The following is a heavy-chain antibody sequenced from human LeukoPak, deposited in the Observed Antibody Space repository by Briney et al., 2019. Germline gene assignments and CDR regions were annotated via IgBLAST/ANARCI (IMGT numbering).Heavy chain of an antibody. CDR3: ARGLRYFDWLPHYYYYGMDV. D-gene: IGHD3-9*01. Sequence: PGGSLRLSCAASGFTFSSSGMHWVRQAPGKGLGWVAVIWFDGSNKDYADSVKVRFTISRDNSKNTLYLQMNSLRAEDTAVYYCARGLRYFDWLPHYYYYGMDVWGQGTTVTVSS. V-gene: IGHV3-33*01. CDR1: GFTFSSSG. J-gene: IGHJ6*02. CDR2: IWFDGSNK.